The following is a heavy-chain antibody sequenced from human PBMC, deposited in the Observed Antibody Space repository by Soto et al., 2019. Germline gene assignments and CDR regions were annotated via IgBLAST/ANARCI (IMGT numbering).Heavy chain of an antibody. Sequence: SETLSLTCAVSGGSISSSNLWSWVRQPPGKGLEWIGEIYHSGSTNYNPSLKSRVTISVDKSKNQFSLKLSSVTAADTAVYYCARVKRGDYYYFDYWGQGTLVTVSS. J-gene: IGHJ4*02. CDR2: IYHSGST. CDR3: ARVKRGDYYYFDY. D-gene: IGHD4-17*01. V-gene: IGHV4-4*02. CDR1: GGSISSSNL.